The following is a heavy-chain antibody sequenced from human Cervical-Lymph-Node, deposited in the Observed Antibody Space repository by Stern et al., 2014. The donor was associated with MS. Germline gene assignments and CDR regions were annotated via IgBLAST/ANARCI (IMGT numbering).Heavy chain of an antibody. CDR1: GYTFTGYS. V-gene: IGHV7-4-1*02. CDR2: INTNTGNP. CDR3: ARSSAWTDLDF. D-gene: IGHD3-22*01. Sequence: QVQLVESGSELKKPGASVKVSCKASGYTFTGYSMNWVRQAPGQGLEWMGWINTNTGNPTYARGFTGRFVLSLDTSVTTAYLRIRSLKADDTALYYCARSSAWTDLDFWGQGTLVTVSS. J-gene: IGHJ4*02.